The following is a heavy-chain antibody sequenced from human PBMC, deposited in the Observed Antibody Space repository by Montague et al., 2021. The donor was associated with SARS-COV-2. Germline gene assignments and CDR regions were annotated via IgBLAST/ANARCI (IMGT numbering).Heavy chain of an antibody. D-gene: IGHD3-22*01. J-gene: IGHJ6*03. CDR1: GGSFSGHY. CDR2: INNSGST. Sequence: SETLSLTCAVYGGSFSGHYWSWIRQPPGKGLEWIGEINNSGSTNYNPSLKSRVTISVDTSKNKFSLKLHSVTAADTAVYYCARGRIEVSMIVVVLTGAAYYMDVWGQGTTVTVSS. CDR3: ARGRIEVSMIVVVLTGAAYYMDV. V-gene: IGHV4-34*01.